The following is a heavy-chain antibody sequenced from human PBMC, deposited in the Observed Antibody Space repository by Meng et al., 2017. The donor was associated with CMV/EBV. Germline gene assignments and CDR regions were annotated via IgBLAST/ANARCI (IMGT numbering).Heavy chain of an antibody. CDR2: ISSSSSTI. CDR1: GFTFSSYS. Sequence: GESLKISCAASGFTFSSYSMNWVRQAPGKGLEWVSYISSSSSTIYYADSVKGRFTISRDNAKNSLYLQMNSLRAEETAVYYCARVKSAYDFWSGYYLDYWGQGTLVTVS. CDR3: ARVKSAYDFWSGYYLDY. D-gene: IGHD3-3*01. J-gene: IGHJ4*02. V-gene: IGHV3-48*04.